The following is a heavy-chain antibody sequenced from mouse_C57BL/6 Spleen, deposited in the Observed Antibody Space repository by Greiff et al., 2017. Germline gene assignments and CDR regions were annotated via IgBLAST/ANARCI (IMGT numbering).Heavy chain of an antibody. J-gene: IGHJ4*01. CDR1: GYAFTHYL. Sequence: QVQLQQSGAELVRPGTSVKVSCKASGYAFTHYLLEWVKQRPGQGLEWIGVINPGSGGTNYNEKFKGKATLTADKSSSTAYMHLSSLTSEDSSVYFCARRRGNAIDYWGQGTSVTVSS. CDR3: ARRRGNAIDY. V-gene: IGHV1-54*01. CDR2: INPGSGGT.